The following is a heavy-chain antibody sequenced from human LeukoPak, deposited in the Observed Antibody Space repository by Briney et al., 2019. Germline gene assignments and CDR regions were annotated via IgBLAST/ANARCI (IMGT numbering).Heavy chain of an antibody. J-gene: IGHJ4*02. Sequence: GSLRLSCAASGFTFTTYTMNWVRQAPGKGLEWVSSISTGSSYIHYADSVKGRFTISRDNAKNSLYLQMNSLRAEDTAVYYCATGTEETTVVTPCYWGRGTLVTVSS. CDR2: ISTGSSYI. CDR1: GFTFTTYT. V-gene: IGHV3-21*01. CDR3: ATGTEETTVVTPCY. D-gene: IGHD4-23*01.